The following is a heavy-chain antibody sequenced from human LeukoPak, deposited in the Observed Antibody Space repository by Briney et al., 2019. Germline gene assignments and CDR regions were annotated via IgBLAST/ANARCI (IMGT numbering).Heavy chain of an antibody. CDR1: GFTFSTYA. CDR2: ISGSGDST. CDR3: AKSPVYDFWSGYYTAGYYFDY. J-gene: IGHJ4*02. D-gene: IGHD3-3*01. Sequence: PGGSLRLSCAASGFTFSTYAVNWVRQAPGKGLEWVSTISGSGDSTYYADSVKGRFTISRDNSKDTLYLQMNSLRAEDTAVYYCAKSPVYDFWSGYYTAGYYFDYWGQGTLVTVSS. V-gene: IGHV3-23*01.